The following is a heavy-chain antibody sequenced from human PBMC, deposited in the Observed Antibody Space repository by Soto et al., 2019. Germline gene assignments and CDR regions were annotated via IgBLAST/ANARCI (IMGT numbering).Heavy chain of an antibody. CDR2: ISGSGGST. D-gene: IGHD3-3*01. V-gene: IGHV3-23*01. CDR3: AKGGSTIFGVVTAVTNWFDP. Sequence: GGSLRLSCAASGFTFSSYAMSWVRQAPGKGLEWVSAISGSGGSTYYADSVKGRFTISRDNSKNTLYLQMNSLRAEDTAVYYCAKGGSTIFGVVTAVTNWFDPWGQGTLVTVSS. CDR1: GFTFSSYA. J-gene: IGHJ5*02.